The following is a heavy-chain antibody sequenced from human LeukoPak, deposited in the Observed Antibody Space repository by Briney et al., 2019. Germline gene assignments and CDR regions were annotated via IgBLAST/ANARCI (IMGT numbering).Heavy chain of an antibody. CDR1: GFTFSSYA. J-gene: IGHJ5*02. CDR2: ISYDGSNK. D-gene: IGHD3-22*01. CDR3: ARAQVRYYDSSGFDP. Sequence: GGSLRLSCAASGFTFSSYAMHWVRQAPGKGLEWVAVISYDGSNKYYADSVKGRFTTSRDNSKNTLYLQMNSLRAEDTAVYYCARAQVRYYDSSGFDPWGQGTLVTVSS. V-gene: IGHV3-30-3*01.